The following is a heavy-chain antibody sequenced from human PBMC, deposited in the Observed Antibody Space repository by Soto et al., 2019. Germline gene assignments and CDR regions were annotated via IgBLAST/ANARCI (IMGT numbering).Heavy chain of an antibody. Sequence: PSETLSLTCAVSGGSISSGGYSWSWIRQPPGKGLEWIGYIYHSGSTYYNPSLKSRVAISFDTSKNQFSLRLTSVTASDTAVYCWAGPDSRSGAAPFGPWGQGTLVTVSS. D-gene: IGHD6-13*01. CDR2: IYHSGST. CDR3: AGPDSRSGAAPFGP. J-gene: IGHJ5*02. CDR1: GGSISSGGYS. V-gene: IGHV4-30-2*03.